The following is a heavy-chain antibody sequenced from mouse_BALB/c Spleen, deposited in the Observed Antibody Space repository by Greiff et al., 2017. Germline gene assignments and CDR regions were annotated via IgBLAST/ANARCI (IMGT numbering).Heavy chain of an antibody. D-gene: IGHD2-3*01. CDR3: ARDLYDGYYGYFDY. Sequence: DVQLVESGGGLVQPGGSLKLSCAASGFTFSSYGMSWVRQTPDKRLELVATINSNGGSTYYPDSVKGRFTISRDNAKNTLYLQMSSLKSEDTAMYYCARDLYDGYYGYFDYWGQGTTLTVSS. CDR1: GFTFSSYG. V-gene: IGHV5-6-3*01. J-gene: IGHJ2*01. CDR2: INSNGGST.